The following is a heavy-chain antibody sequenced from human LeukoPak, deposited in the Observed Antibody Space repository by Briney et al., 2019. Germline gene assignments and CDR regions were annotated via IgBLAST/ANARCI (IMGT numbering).Heavy chain of an antibody. CDR2: IYSGGST. V-gene: IGHV3-53*01. J-gene: IGHJ4*02. CDR3: ARERASSGYDY. Sequence: PGGSLRLSCAASGFTVRSNYMSWVRQAPGKGLEGVSVIYSGGSTYYADSVKGRFTISRDNSKNTLYLQMNSLRAEDTAVYYCARERASSGYDYWGQGTLVTVSS. D-gene: IGHD3-22*01. CDR1: GFTVRSNY.